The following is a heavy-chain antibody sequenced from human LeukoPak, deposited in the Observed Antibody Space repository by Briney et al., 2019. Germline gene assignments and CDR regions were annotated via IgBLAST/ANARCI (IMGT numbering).Heavy chain of an antibody. J-gene: IGHJ4*02. CDR3: ARPSFVTGSYYPL. V-gene: IGHV3-48*01. D-gene: IGHD1-26*01. CDR1: GFTFSNSG. Sequence: PGGSLRLSCAASGFTFSNSGMNWVRQAPGKGLEWLSYISSVTNTIYYADSVKGRFTISRDNAKNSLYLQMNSLKAEDTAVYYCARPSFVTGSYYPLWGQGTLVAVSS. CDR2: ISSVTNTI.